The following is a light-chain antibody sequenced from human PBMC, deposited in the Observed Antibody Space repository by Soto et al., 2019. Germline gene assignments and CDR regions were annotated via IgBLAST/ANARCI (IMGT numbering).Light chain of an antibody. V-gene: IGKV3-20*01. CDR2: AAS. J-gene: IGKJ1*01. CDR3: QQYGTTPWT. CDR1: QSVPGSY. Sequence: EIVLTQSPGTLSLSPGERATLSWRASQSVPGSYLAWHQQKPGQAPRLLIFAASTRATGIPDRFSGSGSGTDFTLTISRLQPEDFALYYCQQYGTTPWTFGQGTKVEVK.